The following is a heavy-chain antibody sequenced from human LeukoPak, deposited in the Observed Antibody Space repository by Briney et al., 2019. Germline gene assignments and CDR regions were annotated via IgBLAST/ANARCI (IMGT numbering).Heavy chain of an antibody. CDR1: GGSISSGSYY. D-gene: IGHD3-10*01. V-gene: IGHV4-61*02. J-gene: IGHJ5*02. CDR3: ARRVSARITMVRGPRTGVDP. CDR2: IYTTEKT. Sequence: PSETLSLTCSVSGGSISSGSYYWSWIRQPAGKGLEWIGRIYTTEKTNYNPSLKSRVTISVDTSKNQFSLKLSSVTAADTAVYYCARRVSARITMVRGPRTGVDPWGQGTLVTVSS.